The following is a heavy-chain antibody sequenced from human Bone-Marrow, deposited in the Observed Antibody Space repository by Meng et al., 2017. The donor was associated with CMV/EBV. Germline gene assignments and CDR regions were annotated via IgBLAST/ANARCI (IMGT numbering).Heavy chain of an antibody. CDR3: ARDRGYCSSTSCPPFDY. J-gene: IGHJ4*02. CDR1: GYTFTGYY. V-gene: IGHV1-2*02. CDR2: INPNSGGT. D-gene: IGHD2-2*01. Sequence: SVKVYCKASGYTFTGYYMHWVRQAPGQGLEWMGWINPNSGGTNYAQKFQGRVTMTRDTSISTAYMELSRLRSDDTAVYYCARDRGYCSSTSCPPFDYWGQGTLVTVSS.